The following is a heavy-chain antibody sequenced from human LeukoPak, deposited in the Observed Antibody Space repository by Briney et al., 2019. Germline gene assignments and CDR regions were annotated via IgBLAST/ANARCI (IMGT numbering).Heavy chain of an antibody. CDR1: GGSFSGYY. V-gene: IGHV4-34*01. J-gene: IGHJ3*02. CDR2: INHSGST. CDR3: ARPMWVRAFDI. D-gene: IGHD1-26*01. Sequence: SETLSLTCAVYGGSFSGYYWSWIRQPPGKGLEWIGEINHSGSTNYNPSLKSRVTISVDTSKNQFSLKLSSVTAADTAVYYCARPMWVRAFDIWGQGTMVTVSS.